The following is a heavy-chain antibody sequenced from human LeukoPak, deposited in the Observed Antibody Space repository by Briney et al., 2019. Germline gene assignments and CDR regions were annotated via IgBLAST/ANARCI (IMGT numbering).Heavy chain of an antibody. V-gene: IGHV4-59*01. D-gene: IGHD6-19*01. Sequence: SETLSLTCTVSGGSISSYYWSWIRQPPGKGLEWIGYTYYSGSTNYNPSLKSRVTISVDTSKNQFSLKLSSVTAADTAVYYCARDGGQWLVPDAFDIWGQGTMVTVSS. CDR3: ARDGGQWLVPDAFDI. CDR2: TYYSGST. J-gene: IGHJ3*02. CDR1: GGSISSYY.